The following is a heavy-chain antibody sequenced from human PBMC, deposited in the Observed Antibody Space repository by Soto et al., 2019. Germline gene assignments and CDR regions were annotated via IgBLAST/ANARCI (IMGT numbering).Heavy chain of an antibody. V-gene: IGHV3-23*01. CDR2: ISANIISI. CDR3: ARVDTPTVRVGMDV. D-gene: IGHD2-15*01. CDR1: GFNFNSHA. J-gene: IGHJ6*02. Sequence: EVQLLESGGGLVQPGGSLRLSCAASGFNFNSHAMTWVRQAPGKGLEWVSTISANIISIYYVDSVKGRFTISRDNSKNTLYLQMSSLRVEDTAVYHCARVDTPTVRVGMDVWGPGTTVTVSS.